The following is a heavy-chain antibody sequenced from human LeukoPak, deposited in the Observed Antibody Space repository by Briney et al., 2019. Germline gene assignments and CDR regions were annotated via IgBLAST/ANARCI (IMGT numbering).Heavy chain of an antibody. V-gene: IGHV3-49*04. CDR2: IRSKAYGGTT. CDR1: GFTFGDYA. J-gene: IGHJ6*04. Sequence: GGSLRLSCTASGFTFGDYAMSWVRQAPGKGLEWVGFIRSKAYGGTTEYAASVKGRFTISRDDSKSIAYLQMHSLKTEDTAVYYCTRGYYGSGSYSYYYGMDVWGKGTTVTVSS. CDR3: TRGYYGSGSYSYYYGMDV. D-gene: IGHD3-10*01.